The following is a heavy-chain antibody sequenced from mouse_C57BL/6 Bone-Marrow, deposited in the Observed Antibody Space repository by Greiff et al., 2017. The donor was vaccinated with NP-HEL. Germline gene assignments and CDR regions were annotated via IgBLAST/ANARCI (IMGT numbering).Heavy chain of an antibody. J-gene: IGHJ2*01. CDR2: IRNKANNHAT. Sequence: EVKVEESGGGLVQPGGSMKLSCAASGFTFSDAWMDWVRQSPEKGLEWVAEIRNKANNHATYYAESVKGRFTISRDDSKSSVYLQMNSLRAEDTGIYYCTRGGLYYYGSSLFDYWGQGTTLTVSS. CDR3: TRGGLYYYGSSLFDY. V-gene: IGHV6-6*01. CDR1: GFTFSDAW. D-gene: IGHD1-1*01.